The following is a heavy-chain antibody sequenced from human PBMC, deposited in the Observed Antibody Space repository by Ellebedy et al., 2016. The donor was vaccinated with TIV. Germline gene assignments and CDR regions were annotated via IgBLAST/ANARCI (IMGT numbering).Heavy chain of an antibody. J-gene: IGHJ4*02. Sequence: GESLKISCKGSGYSFTNYWIGWVRQMPGKGLEWMGITYPGDSNTQYSPSFQGQGRVTISADKSISTASLQWSSLEASDTALYYCVRLDTSYFDYWGQGTLVTVSS. CDR2: TYPGDSNT. CDR1: GYSFTNYW. V-gene: IGHV5-51*01. CDR3: VRLDTSYFDY.